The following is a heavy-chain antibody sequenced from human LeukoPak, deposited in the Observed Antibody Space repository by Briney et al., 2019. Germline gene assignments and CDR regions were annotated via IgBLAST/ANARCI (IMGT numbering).Heavy chain of an antibody. D-gene: IGHD2-2*01. Sequence: GGSLRLSCAASGFTFSSYSMHWVRQAPGRGLEYVSAISSSGGRTYYANSVKGRFTISRDNSKNTLYLQMGSLRAEDMAVYYCARTYCSSTSCLVDYWGQGTLVTVSS. CDR1: GFTFSSYS. CDR3: ARTYCSSTSCLVDY. CDR2: ISSSGGRT. V-gene: IGHV3-64*01. J-gene: IGHJ4*02.